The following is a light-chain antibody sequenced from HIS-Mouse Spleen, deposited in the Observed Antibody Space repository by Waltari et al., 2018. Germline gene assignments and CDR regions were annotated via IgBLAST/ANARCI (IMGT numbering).Light chain of an antibody. CDR2: DVS. CDR3: SSYTSSSTEV. CDR1: RSYVGGYNY. V-gene: IGLV2-14*03. J-gene: IGLJ2*01. Sequence: QSALTQPASVSGSPGPSITISCPGTRSYVGGYNYVSWYQQHPGKAPKPMIYDVSNRPSGVSNRFSGSKSGNTASLTISGLQAEDEADYYCSSYTSSSTEVFGGGTKLTVL.